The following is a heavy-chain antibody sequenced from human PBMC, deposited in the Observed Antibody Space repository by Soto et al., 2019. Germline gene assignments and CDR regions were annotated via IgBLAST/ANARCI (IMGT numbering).Heavy chain of an antibody. CDR2: ISRSSSYI. CDR3: ARDAGSSFYYYYYMDV. V-gene: IGHV3-21*01. J-gene: IGHJ6*03. Sequence: GGSLRLSCAASGFTFSSYSMNWVRQAPGKGLEWVSSISRSSSYIYYADSVKGRFTISRDNAKNSLYLQMNSLRAEDTAVYYCARDAGSSFYYYYYMDVWGKGTTVTVSS. CDR1: GFTFSSYS. D-gene: IGHD6-6*01.